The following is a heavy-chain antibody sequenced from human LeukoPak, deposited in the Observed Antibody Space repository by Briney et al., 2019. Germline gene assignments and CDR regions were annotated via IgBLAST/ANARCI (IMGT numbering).Heavy chain of an antibody. Sequence: ASVKVSCKASGYTFTSYDINWVRQAPGQGLEWMGIINPSGGSTSYAQKFQGRVTMTRDTSTSTVYMELSSLRSEDTAVYYCAREDDSSGYYSSWGQGTLVTVSS. CDR3: AREDDSSGYYSS. CDR2: INPSGGST. CDR1: GYTFTSYD. J-gene: IGHJ4*02. D-gene: IGHD3-22*01. V-gene: IGHV1-46*01.